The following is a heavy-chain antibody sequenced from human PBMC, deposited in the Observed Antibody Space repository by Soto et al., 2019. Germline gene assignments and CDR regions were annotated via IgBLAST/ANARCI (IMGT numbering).Heavy chain of an antibody. CDR1: GGSITSGGYS. J-gene: IGHJ6*02. Sequence: SETLSLTCTVSGGSITSGGYSWSWIRQSPGQGLEWIGYIYQSGSAFYNPSLKTRATILVDRSKNQFSLNLTSVTAADAAVYYRARAFYGVDLWGQGTTVTVS. CDR3: ARAFYGVDL. V-gene: IGHV4-30-2*06. CDR2: IYQSGSA.